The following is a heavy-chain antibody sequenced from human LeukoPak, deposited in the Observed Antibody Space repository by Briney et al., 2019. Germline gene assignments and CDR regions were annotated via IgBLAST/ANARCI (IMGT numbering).Heavy chain of an antibody. V-gene: IGHV3-23*01. J-gene: IGHJ4*02. Sequence: GGSLRLSCAASGFTFSSYAMSWVRQAPGKGLEWVSGIRDSGSSTYYVDSVKGRFTIPRDNSKNTLYLQMNSLQAEDTAIYYCVKKLVGTTSGGPLDYWGQGTLVIVSS. CDR1: GFTFSSYA. D-gene: IGHD1-26*01. CDR3: VKKLVGTTSGGPLDY. CDR2: IRDSGSST.